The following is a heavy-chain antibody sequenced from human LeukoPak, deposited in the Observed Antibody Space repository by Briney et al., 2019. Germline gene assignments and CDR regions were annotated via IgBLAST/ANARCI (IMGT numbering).Heavy chain of an antibody. D-gene: IGHD4-17*01. J-gene: IGHJ6*02. Sequence: SVKVSCKASGGTFSSYAISWVRQAPGQGLEWMGGIIPIFGTANYAQKFQGRVTITADESTSTAYMERSSLRSEDTAVYYCARYSVLYGDYPLNYYGMDVWGQGTTVTVSS. CDR1: GGTFSSYA. CDR3: ARYSVLYGDYPLNYYGMDV. CDR2: IIPIFGTA. V-gene: IGHV1-69*13.